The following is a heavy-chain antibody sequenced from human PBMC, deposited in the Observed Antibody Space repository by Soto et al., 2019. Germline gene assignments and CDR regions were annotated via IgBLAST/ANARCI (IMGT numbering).Heavy chain of an antibody. CDR3: ARDLSGAYNWFDP. CDR2: IYYSGST. V-gene: IGHV4-31*03. D-gene: IGHD1-26*01. J-gene: IGHJ5*02. Sequence: QVQLQESGPGLVKPSQTLSLTCTVSGGSISSGGYYWSWIRQHPGKGLEWIGYIYYSGSTYYNPYLKSRVTIAVDTSKNQCSLKLSSVTAADTAVYYCARDLSGAYNWFDPWGQGTLVTVSS. CDR1: GGSISSGGYY.